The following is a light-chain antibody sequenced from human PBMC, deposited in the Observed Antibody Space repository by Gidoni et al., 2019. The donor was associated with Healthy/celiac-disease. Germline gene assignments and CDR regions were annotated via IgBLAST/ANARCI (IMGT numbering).Light chain of an antibody. CDR3: CSYAGSYTFVV. V-gene: IGLV2-11*01. J-gene: IGLJ2*01. CDR2: DVS. Sequence: TISCTGTSSDVGGYNYVSWYQQHPGKAPKLMIYDVSKRPSGVPDRFSGSKSGNTASLTISGLQAEDEADYYCCSYAGSYTFVVFGGGTKPTVL. CDR1: SSDVGGYNY.